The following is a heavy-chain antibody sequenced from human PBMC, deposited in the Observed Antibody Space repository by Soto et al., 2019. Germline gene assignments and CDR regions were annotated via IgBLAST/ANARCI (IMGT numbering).Heavy chain of an antibody. D-gene: IGHD2-8*02. CDR2: IIPILDIP. V-gene: IGHV1-69*02. J-gene: IGHJ6*02. CDR3: ASHFTGVLVLGTSPPGGDNYGWDV. Sequence: QVQLVQSGAEVKKPGSSVKVSCKASGGTFSRYTFTWVRQAPGQGLEWMGRIIPILDIPNYAQNFQGRVSITADKSTSTAYMERGSRTSDDTAVYYCASHFTGVLVLGTSPPGGDNYGWDVWGQGTTVTVSS. CDR1: GGTFSRYT.